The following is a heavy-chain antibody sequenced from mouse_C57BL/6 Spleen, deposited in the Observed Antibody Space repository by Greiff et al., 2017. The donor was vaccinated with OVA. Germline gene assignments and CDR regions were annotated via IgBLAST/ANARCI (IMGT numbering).Heavy chain of an antibody. CDR2: IRLKSDNYAT. J-gene: IGHJ4*01. Sequence: EVKLMESGGGLVQPGGSMKLSCVASGFTFSNYWMNWVRQSPEKGLEWVAQIRLKSDNYATHYAESVKGRFTISRDDSKSSVYLQMNNLRAEDTGIYYCTRYDYDGAMDYWGQGTSVTVSS. CDR3: TRYDYDGAMDY. D-gene: IGHD2-4*01. V-gene: IGHV6-3*01. CDR1: GFTFSNYW.